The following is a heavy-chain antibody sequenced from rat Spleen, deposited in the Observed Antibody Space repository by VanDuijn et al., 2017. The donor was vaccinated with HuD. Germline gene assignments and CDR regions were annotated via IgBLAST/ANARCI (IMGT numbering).Heavy chain of an antibody. J-gene: IGHJ2*01. D-gene: IGHD1-11*01. CDR2: IGPSGGNP. CDR3: ARRGTEGIGPFDY. V-gene: IGHV5S13*01. Sequence: EVQLVESGGGLVQPGRSLKVSCAASGFPFSNYDMAWVRQAPAKGLEWVASIGPSGGNPYYRDSVKGRFTISRDNAKNTQYLQMDSLRSEDTATYYCARRGTEGIGPFDYWGQGVMVTVSS. CDR1: GFPFSNYD.